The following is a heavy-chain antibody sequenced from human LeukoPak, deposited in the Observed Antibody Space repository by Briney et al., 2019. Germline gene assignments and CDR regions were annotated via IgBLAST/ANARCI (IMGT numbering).Heavy chain of an antibody. CDR2: INENGGTT. V-gene: IGHV3-23*01. D-gene: IGHD6-13*01. CDR1: GFTFSSYA. J-gene: IGHJ4*02. Sequence: GGSLRLSCAASGFTFSSYALSWFRQAPGKGLEWVSAINENGGTTFYADSVKGRFTITRDNSKNTLYVQMNSLGGEDTAVYYCAKDYGPKQLVFLDSWGQGTLVTVSS. CDR3: AKDYGPKQLVFLDS.